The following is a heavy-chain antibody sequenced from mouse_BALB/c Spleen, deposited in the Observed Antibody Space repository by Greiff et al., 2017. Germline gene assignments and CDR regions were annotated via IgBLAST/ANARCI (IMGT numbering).Heavy chain of an antibody. Sequence: VQLQQSGAELVKPGASVKLSCKASGYTFTSYWMHWVKQRPGQGLEWIGEINPSNGRTNYNEKFKSKATLTVDKSSSTAYMQLSSLTSEDSAVYYCARWGGNYVSYYAMDYWGQGTSVTVSS. CDR2: INPSNGRT. CDR3: ARWGGNYVSYYAMDY. D-gene: IGHD2-1*01. CDR1: GYTFTSYW. V-gene: IGHV1S81*02. J-gene: IGHJ4*01.